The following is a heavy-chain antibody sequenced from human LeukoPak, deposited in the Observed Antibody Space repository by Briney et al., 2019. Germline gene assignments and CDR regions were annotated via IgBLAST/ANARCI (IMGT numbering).Heavy chain of an antibody. D-gene: IGHD5-24*01. J-gene: IGHJ4*02. Sequence: PGGSLRLSCAASGFTFSSYWMHWVRQAPGKGLVWVSRINSDGISTSYPDSVKGRFTISRENAKNTLYLKMNSLRAEDTAVYYCARGRDGYSDYWGQGTLVTVSS. V-gene: IGHV3-74*01. CDR3: ARGRDGYSDY. CDR2: INSDGIST. CDR1: GFTFSSYW.